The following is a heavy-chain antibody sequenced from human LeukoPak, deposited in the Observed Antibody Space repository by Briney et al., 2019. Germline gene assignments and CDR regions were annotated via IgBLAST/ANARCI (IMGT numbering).Heavy chain of an antibody. CDR1: IESFSGYY. CDR2: INHSGST. J-gene: IGHJ4*02. CDR3: ARVRGDLSIDF. D-gene: IGHD2-21*02. Sequence: PSQTLSLTCAVYIESFSGYYWTWISQPPGKGMEWIGEINHSGSTNYNPSLKRRVTISADTSKNQFSLTLSSVTAADTAMYYCARVRGDLSIDFWGQGNLVTVSS. V-gene: IGHV4-34*01.